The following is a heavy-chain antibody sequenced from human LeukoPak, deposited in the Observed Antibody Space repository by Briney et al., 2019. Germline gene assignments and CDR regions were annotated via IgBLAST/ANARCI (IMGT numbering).Heavy chain of an antibody. J-gene: IGHJ6*02. CDR2: IYSSDST. Sequence: PSETLSLTCTVSGDSITSSSYYWGWVRQPPGKGLEWIGSIYSSDSTYYNSALKSRVTIPVDMSNNRYSLKLSSVTAADTAVYYCVSTHFDIGFFYYGMDVWGPGTTVTVSS. CDR3: VSTHFDIGFFYYGMDV. CDR1: GDSITSSSYY. D-gene: IGHD5-12*01. V-gene: IGHV4-39*01.